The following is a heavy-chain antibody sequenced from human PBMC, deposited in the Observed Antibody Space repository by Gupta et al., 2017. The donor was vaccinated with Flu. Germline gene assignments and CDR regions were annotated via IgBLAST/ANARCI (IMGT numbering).Heavy chain of an antibody. CDR3: ARDLNSVDTAMVSAFDY. Sequence: QVQLVESGGGVVQPGRSLRLSCAASGFTFSSYGMHWVRQAPGKGLEWVAVIWYDGSNKYYADSVKGRFTISRDNSKNTLYLQMNSLRAEDTAVYYCARDLNSVDTAMVSAFDYWGQGTLVTGSS. D-gene: IGHD5-18*01. CDR2: IWYDGSNK. CDR1: GFTFSSYG. V-gene: IGHV3-33*01. J-gene: IGHJ4*02.